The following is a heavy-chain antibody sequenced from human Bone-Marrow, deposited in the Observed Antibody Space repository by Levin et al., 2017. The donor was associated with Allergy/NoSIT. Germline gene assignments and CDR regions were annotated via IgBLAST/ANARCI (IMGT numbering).Heavy chain of an antibody. CDR3: AKDRNGRYYGMDV. J-gene: IGHJ6*02. CDR2: ISFDGSNN. CDR1: GFRFSNYG. V-gene: IGHV3-30*18. D-gene: IGHD4-17*01. Sequence: GESLKISCAASGFRFSNYGMVWVRQAPGKGLECVAAISFDGSNNYHADSVRGRFTISRDNSKNTLFLQMTSLRAEDTAVYFCAKDRNGRYYGMDVWGQGTTVIVSS.